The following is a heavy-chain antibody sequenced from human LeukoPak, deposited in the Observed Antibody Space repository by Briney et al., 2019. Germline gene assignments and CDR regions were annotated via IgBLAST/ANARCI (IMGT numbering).Heavy chain of an antibody. D-gene: IGHD1-26*01. V-gene: IGHV3-66*01. J-gene: IGHJ3*02. Sequence: GGSLRLSCAASGFTVSNNYMSWVRQAPGKGLEWVSVMYRGGSTYYADSVQGRFTMSRDNSKNTLYLQMNSLRAEDTAVYYCARVGGSNAFDIWGQGTMVIVSS. CDR1: GFTVSNNY. CDR3: ARVGGSNAFDI. CDR2: MYRGGST.